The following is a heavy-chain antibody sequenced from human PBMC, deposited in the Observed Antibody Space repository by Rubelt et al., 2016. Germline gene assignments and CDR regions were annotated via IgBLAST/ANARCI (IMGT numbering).Heavy chain of an antibody. D-gene: IGHD2-2*01. CDR3: ARGYCSSANCLFNWFDP. Sequence: QVQLVQSGAEVKKPGASVKVSCKASGYTFTTYGISWVRQAPGQGLEWMGWIRTYNGNTNYAQKPQGVVTMTTDTSTRTAYMELRSLRSDDTAMYFCARGYCSSANCLFNWFDPWGQGTLVTVSS. CDR2: IRTYNGNT. J-gene: IGHJ5*02. V-gene: IGHV1-18*01. CDR1: GYTFTTYG.